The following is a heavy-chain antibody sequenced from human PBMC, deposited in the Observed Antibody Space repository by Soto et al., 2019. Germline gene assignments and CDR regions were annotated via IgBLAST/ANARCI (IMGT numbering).Heavy chain of an antibody. Sequence: PLETLSLTCTVSGGSISSYFYIWVRQPPGKGLEWIGSVYYTGTTDYNPSLKSRVTISVDTSKTQLSLNLRSVTAADTAVYYCARDLAAVPRAFDYWGRGTLVTVSS. CDR3: ARDLAAVPRAFDY. V-gene: IGHV4-59*01. D-gene: IGHD6-13*01. CDR1: GGSISSYF. J-gene: IGHJ4*02. CDR2: VYYTGTT.